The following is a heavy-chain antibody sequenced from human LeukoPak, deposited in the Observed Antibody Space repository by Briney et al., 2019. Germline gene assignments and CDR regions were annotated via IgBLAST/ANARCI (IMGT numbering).Heavy chain of an antibody. J-gene: IGHJ4*02. CDR2: MYHSGTT. V-gene: IGHV4-4*02. Sequence: SGTLSLTCAVSGDSISNSHWWSWVRQPPGKGLEWIGSMYHSGTTYYNPSLKTRLTISVDTSKNQFSLNLSAVTAADTALYFCARHRGRNGGYVFDYWGQGTLVTVSS. CDR3: ARHRGRNGGYVFDY. D-gene: IGHD2-8*01. CDR1: GDSISNSHW.